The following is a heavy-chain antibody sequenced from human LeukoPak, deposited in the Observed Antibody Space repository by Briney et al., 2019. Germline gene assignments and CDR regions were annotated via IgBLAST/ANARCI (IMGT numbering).Heavy chain of an antibody. Sequence: GSLRLSCAASGFTFDDYGMSWVRQAPGKGLEWVSGINWNGGSTGYADSVKGRFTISRDNAKNSLYLQMNSLRAEDTALYYCARESHTVTTGYYFDYWGQGTLVTVSS. D-gene: IGHD4-11*01. CDR2: INWNGGST. V-gene: IGHV3-20*04. CDR1: GFTFDDYG. CDR3: ARESHTVTTGYYFDY. J-gene: IGHJ4*02.